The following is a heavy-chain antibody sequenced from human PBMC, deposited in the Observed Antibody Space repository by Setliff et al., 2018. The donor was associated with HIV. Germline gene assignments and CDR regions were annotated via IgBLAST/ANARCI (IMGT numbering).Heavy chain of an antibody. CDR3: ARGYCNSSNCYAIDY. D-gene: IGHD2-2*01. CDR2: ISSSGSTI. J-gene: IGHJ4*02. CDR1: GFTFSDYY. Sequence: GGSLRLSCAASGFTFSDYYMSWIRQAPGKGLEWVSYISSSGSTIYYADSVKGRFTISRDNAKNSLYLQTNSLRAEDTAVYYCARGYCNSSNCYAIDYWGQGALVTVSS. V-gene: IGHV3-11*04.